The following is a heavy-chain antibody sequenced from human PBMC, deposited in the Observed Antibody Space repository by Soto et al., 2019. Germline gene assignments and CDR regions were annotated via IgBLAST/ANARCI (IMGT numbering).Heavy chain of an antibody. CDR3: SRDLVGGAARRQYYFDY. CDR1: GYTFTSYG. V-gene: IGHV1-18*01. CDR2: ISSYNGNT. Sequence: ASVKVSCKASGYTFTSYGISWVRQAPGQELEWMGWISSYNGNTNYSQKLQGRVTMTTDTSTSSAYMELRSLRSDDTAVYFCSRDLVGGAARRQYYFDYWGQGTLVTVSS. D-gene: IGHD6-6*01. J-gene: IGHJ4*02.